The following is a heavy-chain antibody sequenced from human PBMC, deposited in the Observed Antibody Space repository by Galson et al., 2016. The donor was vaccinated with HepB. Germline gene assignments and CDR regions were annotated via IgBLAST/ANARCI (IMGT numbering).Heavy chain of an antibody. CDR3: AREDGTSQLGELPH. CDR1: GFISNHYG. Sequence: SLRLSCAASGFISNHYGIHWVRQAPGKGLEWVAVIWYDGSKNVYADSVKGRFTISREDPKKTVYLQMSSLRVEDTAVYYCAREDGTSQLGELPHWGPGTLVTVSS. CDR2: IWYDGSKN. D-gene: IGHD3-16*01. J-gene: IGHJ1*01. V-gene: IGHV3-33*01.